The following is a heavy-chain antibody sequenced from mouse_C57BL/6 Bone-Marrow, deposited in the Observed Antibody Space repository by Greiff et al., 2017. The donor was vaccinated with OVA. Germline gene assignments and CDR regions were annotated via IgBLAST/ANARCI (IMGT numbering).Heavy chain of an antibody. V-gene: IGHV1-26*01. J-gene: IGHJ1*03. CDR2: INPNNGGT. D-gene: IGHD1-1*01. CDR1: GYTFTDYY. Sequence: EVQLQQSGPELVKPGASVKISCKASGYTFTDYYMNWVKQSHGKSLEWIGDINPNNGGTSYNQKFKGKATLTVDKSSSTAYMELRSLTSEDSAVYYCARLRWWYFDVWGTGTTVTVSS. CDR3: ARLRWWYFDV.